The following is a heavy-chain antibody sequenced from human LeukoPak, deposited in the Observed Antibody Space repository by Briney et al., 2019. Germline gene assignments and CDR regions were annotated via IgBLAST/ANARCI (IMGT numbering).Heavy chain of an antibody. CDR1: GFTFSSYG. CDR2: ISYDGSNK. CDR3: AKADGRGHALPYGMDV. J-gene: IGHJ6*02. D-gene: IGHD5-12*01. Sequence: GRSLRLSCAASGFTFSSYGMHWVRQAPGKGLEWVAVISYDGSNKYYADSVKGRFTISRDNSKNTLYLQMNSLRAEDTAVYYCAKADGRGHALPYGMDVWGQGTTVTASS. V-gene: IGHV3-30*18.